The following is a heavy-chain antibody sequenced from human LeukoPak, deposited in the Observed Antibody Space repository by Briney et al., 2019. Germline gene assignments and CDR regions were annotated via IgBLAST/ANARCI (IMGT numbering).Heavy chain of an antibody. CDR3: ARVRAYSSSRSPKRGGYYYYYGMDV. CDR2: IYSGGST. D-gene: IGHD6-13*01. V-gene: IGHV3-66*01. CDR1: GFTVSSNY. J-gene: IGHJ6*02. Sequence: GGSLRLSCAASGFTVSSNYMSWVRQAPGKGLEWVSVIYSGGSTYYGDSVKGRFTISRDNSKNTLYLQMNSLRAEDTAVYYCARVRAYSSSRSPKRGGYYYYYGMDVWGQGTTVTVSS.